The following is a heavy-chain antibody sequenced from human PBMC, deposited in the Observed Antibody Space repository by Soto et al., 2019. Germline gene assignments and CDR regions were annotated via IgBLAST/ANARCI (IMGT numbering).Heavy chain of an antibody. CDR3: ARDPGQYYYDSSGYYDY. V-gene: IGHV3-11*01. CDR2: ISSSGSTI. CDR1: GFTFSDYY. Sequence: GGSLRLSCAASGFTFSDYYMSWIRQAPGKGLEWVSYISSSGSTIYYADSVKGRFTISRDNAKNSLYLQMNSLRAEDTAVDYCARDPGQYYYDSSGYYDYWGQGTLVTVSS. J-gene: IGHJ4*02. D-gene: IGHD3-22*01.